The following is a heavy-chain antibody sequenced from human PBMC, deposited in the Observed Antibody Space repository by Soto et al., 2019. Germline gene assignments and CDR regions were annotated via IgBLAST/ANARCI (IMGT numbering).Heavy chain of an antibody. Sequence: TSETLSLTCTVSGGSVSSGSYYWSWIRQPPGKGLEWIGYIYYSGSTNYNPSLKSRVTISVDTSKNQFSLKLSSVTAADTAVYYCARGSSWYYYYGMDVWGQGTTVIVSS. CDR3: ARGSSWYYYYGMDV. CDR2: IYYSGST. V-gene: IGHV4-61*01. CDR1: GGSVSSGSYY. J-gene: IGHJ6*02. D-gene: IGHD6-13*01.